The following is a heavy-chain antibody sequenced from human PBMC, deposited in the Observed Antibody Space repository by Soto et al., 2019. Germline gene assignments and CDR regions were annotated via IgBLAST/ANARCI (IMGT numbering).Heavy chain of an antibody. CDR3: AKVSVQNKGLTYYDILTGYPVDY. Sequence: LRLSCAASGFTFSSYAMSWVRQAPGKGLEWVSAISGSGGSTYYADSVKGRFTISRDNSKNTLYLQMNSLRAEDTAVYYCAKVSVQNKGLTYYDILTGYPVDYWGQGTLVTVSS. J-gene: IGHJ4*02. D-gene: IGHD3-9*01. CDR1: GFTFSSYA. CDR2: ISGSGGST. V-gene: IGHV3-23*01.